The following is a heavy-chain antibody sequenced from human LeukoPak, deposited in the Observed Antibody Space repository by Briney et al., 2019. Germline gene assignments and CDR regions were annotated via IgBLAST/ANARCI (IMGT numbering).Heavy chain of an antibody. CDR1: GFTFSSYA. V-gene: IGHV3-23*01. CDR2: IYASGHNT. J-gene: IGHJ5*01. D-gene: IGHD1-26*01. CDR3: AKFSGSAWFEDS. Sequence: TGGSLRLSCEASGFTFSSYAMAWVRQAPGKGLEWVSTIYASGHNTYYADSVKGRFTISRDNSKDILYVQMSSLRVEDTAIYFCAKFSGSAWFEDSWGHGTPVSVSS.